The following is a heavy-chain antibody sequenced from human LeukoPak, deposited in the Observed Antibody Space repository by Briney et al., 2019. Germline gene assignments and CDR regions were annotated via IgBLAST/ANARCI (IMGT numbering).Heavy chain of an antibody. CDR2: INPSGGST. J-gene: IGHJ3*02. V-gene: IGHV1-46*03. CDR3: AQSTDWGYGSGSYHDAFDI. CDR1: GYTFTSYY. Sequence: ASVKVSCKASGYTFTSYYMHWVRQAPGQGLEWMGIINPSGGSTSYAQKFQGRVTMTRDMSTSTVYMDLSSLRSEDTAVYYCAQSTDWGYGSGSYHDAFDIWGQGTMVTVSS. D-gene: IGHD3-10*01.